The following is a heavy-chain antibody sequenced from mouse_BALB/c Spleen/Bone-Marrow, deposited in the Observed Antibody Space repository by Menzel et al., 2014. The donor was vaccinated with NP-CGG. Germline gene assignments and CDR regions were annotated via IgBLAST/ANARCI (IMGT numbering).Heavy chain of an antibody. Sequence: EVQLQESGPGLVKPSQSLSLTCTVTGYSITSDYAWNWIRQFPGNKLEWMGYISYSGSTSYNPSLKSRISITRDTSKNQFFLQLNSVTTEDTATYYCARRYYDYGFYAMDYWGQGTSVTVSS. D-gene: IGHD2-4*01. CDR1: GYSITSDYA. J-gene: IGHJ4*01. V-gene: IGHV3-2*02. CDR3: ARRYYDYGFYAMDY. CDR2: ISYSGST.